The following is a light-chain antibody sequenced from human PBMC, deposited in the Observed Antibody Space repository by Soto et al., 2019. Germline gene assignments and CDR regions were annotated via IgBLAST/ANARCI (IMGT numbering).Light chain of an antibody. Sequence: EIVLTQSPGTLSLSPGERATLSCRASQSVSSSYLAWYQQKPGQAPRLLIYGASSSATGIPDRFSGSGSGTDFPLTISRLEPEDSALYFCQQYGSSPLTFGGGTKVEIK. J-gene: IGKJ4*01. V-gene: IGKV3-20*01. CDR2: GAS. CDR3: QQYGSSPLT. CDR1: QSVSSSY.